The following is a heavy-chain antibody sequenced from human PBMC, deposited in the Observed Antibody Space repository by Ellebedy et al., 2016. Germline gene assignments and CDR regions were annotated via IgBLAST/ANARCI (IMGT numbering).Heavy chain of an antibody. Sequence: SVKVSXKASGFTFTSSAVQWVRQARGQRLEWIGWIVVGSGNTNYAQKFQERVTITRDMSTSTAYMELSSLRSEDTAVYYCAAGYSGSYKDFDYWGQGTLVTVSS. J-gene: IGHJ4*02. CDR1: GFTFTSSA. V-gene: IGHV1-58*01. D-gene: IGHD1-26*01. CDR3: AAGYSGSYKDFDY. CDR2: IVVGSGNT.